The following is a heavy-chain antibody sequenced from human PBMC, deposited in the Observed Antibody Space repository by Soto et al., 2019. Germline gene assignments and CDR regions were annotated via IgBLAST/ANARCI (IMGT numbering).Heavy chain of an antibody. CDR2: TYYRSKWYN. CDR3: VRTGPTVSSYYYGMDV. J-gene: IGHJ6*02. Sequence: PSQTLSLTCVISGDGVSSNSAAWNWIRQSPSRGLEWLGRTYYRSKWYNDYAVSVKSRITINPDTSKNQFSLQLNSVTPEDTAVYYCVRTGPTVSSYYYGMDVWGQGTTVTVSS. D-gene: IGHD4-17*01. V-gene: IGHV6-1*01. CDR1: GDGVSSNSAA.